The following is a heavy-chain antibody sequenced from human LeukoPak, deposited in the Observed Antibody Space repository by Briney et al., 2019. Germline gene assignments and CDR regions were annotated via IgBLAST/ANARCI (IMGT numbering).Heavy chain of an antibody. V-gene: IGHV6-1*01. Sequence: SQTLSLTCAISGDSVSSNSAAWNWIRQSPSRGLEWLGRTYYRSKWYNDYAVSVKSRITINPDTSKNQFSLQLNSVTPEDTAVYYCARVNPALGYCSGGSCYSIGGWFDPWGQGTLVTVSS. CDR1: GDSVSSNSAA. J-gene: IGHJ5*02. CDR2: TYYRSKWYN. D-gene: IGHD2-15*01. CDR3: ARVNPALGYCSGGSCYSIGGWFDP.